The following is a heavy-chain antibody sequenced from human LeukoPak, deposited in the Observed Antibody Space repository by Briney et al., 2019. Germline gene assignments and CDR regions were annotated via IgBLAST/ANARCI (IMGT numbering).Heavy chain of an antibody. V-gene: IGHV4-59*08. J-gene: IGHJ4*02. CDR3: ARHWSYCGGDCYSGGIDY. CDR2: IYYSGST. CDR1: GGPISSYY. Sequence: SETLSLTCTVSGGPISSYYWSWIRQPPGKGLEWIGYIYYSGSTNYNPSLKSRVTISVDTSKNQFSLKLSSVTAADTAVYYCARHWSYCGGDCYSGGIDYWGQGTLVTASS. D-gene: IGHD2-21*02.